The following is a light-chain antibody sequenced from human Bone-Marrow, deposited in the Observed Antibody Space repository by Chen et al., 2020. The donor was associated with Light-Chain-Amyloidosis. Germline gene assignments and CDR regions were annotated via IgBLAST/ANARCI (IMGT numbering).Light chain of an antibody. CDR1: SSDVGGDNN. CDR2: EVT. CDR3: SSYTITNTLV. J-gene: IGLJ1*01. V-gene: IGLV2-14*01. Sequence: QSALTQPASVSGSPGQSITLSCTGTSSDVGGDNNVSWYQPHPDKAPKLMIYEVTNRPSWVPDRFSGSKSDNTASLTISGLQTEDEADYFCSSYTITNTLVFGSGTRVTVL.